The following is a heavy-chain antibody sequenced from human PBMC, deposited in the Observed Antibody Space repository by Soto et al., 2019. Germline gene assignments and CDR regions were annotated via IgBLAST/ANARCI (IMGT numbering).Heavy chain of an antibody. J-gene: IGHJ4*02. CDR1: GYTFTSYG. Sequence: QVHLVLSGPEMKNPGATVTVSCQASGYTFTSYGITWVRQAPGQGLERLGWISAYDGNTKYAGKVQGRVTITSDTSTRTADMELRSPCADETAIYPCPRECPSQDYCLLVMFRIPVDYGDQRTFITVAS. D-gene: IGHD2-21*01. CDR3: PRECPSQDYCLLVMFRIPVDY. V-gene: IGHV1-18*01. CDR2: ISAYDGNT.